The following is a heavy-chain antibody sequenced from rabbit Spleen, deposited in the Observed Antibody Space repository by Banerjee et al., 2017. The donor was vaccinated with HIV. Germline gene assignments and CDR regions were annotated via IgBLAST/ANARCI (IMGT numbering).Heavy chain of an antibody. V-gene: IGHV1S40*01. Sequence: QSLEESGGDLVKPGASLTLTCTVSGFSFSSSYYMCWVRQAPGKGLEWIACIDIGSSGFTYFASWAKGRFTISKTSSTTVTLQMTSLTAADTATYFCARDTSSSFSSYGMDLWGPGTLVTVS. CDR1: GFSFSSSYY. CDR2: IDIGSSGFT. J-gene: IGHJ6*01. CDR3: ARDTSSSFSSYGMDL. D-gene: IGHD1-1*01.